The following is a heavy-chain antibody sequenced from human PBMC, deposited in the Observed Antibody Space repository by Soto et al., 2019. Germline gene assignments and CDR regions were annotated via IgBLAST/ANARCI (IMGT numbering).Heavy chain of an antibody. V-gene: IGHV3-30*18. Sequence: QVQLVESGGGVVQPGRSLRLSCAASGFTFSSYGMHWVRQAPGKGLEWVAVISYDGSNKYYADSVKGRFTIARDNSKNTLYLQMNSLRAEDTAVYYCAKEATFDGDYVFDYWGQGTLVTVSS. J-gene: IGHJ4*02. CDR1: GFTFSSYG. D-gene: IGHD4-17*01. CDR2: ISYDGSNK. CDR3: AKEATFDGDYVFDY.